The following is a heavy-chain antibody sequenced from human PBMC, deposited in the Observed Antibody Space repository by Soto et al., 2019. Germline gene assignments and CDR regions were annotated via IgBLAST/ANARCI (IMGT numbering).Heavy chain of an antibody. CDR3: TGLCTGGDCYSPFDD. Sequence: EVQLVESGGGLVQPGGSLKLSCAASGFIFSGSDIHWVRQASGKGLEWVARIRSKANNYAIAYAASVQGRFTISRDDSKNTAYLQMDSLKTEDTAVYYCTGLCTGGDCYSPFDDWGQGTLVTVSS. D-gene: IGHD2-8*02. CDR1: GFIFSGSD. V-gene: IGHV3-73*02. J-gene: IGHJ4*02. CDR2: IRSKANNYAI.